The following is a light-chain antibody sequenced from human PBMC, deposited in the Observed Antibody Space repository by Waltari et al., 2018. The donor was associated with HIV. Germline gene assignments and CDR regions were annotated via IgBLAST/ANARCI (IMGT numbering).Light chain of an antibody. J-gene: IGLJ1*01. CDR1: TSNTGGNT. V-gene: IGLV1-44*01. CDR2: SNN. CDR3: AAWDDSLKGGA. Sequence: QSVLAQPPSASGTPGQRVTISWSGSTSNTGGNTVLWTQPLPGPAPQLLIYSNNERPSGVPDRLSGSTSGTSAALVISGLQSEDEADYYCAAWDDSLKGGAFGTGTKVTVL.